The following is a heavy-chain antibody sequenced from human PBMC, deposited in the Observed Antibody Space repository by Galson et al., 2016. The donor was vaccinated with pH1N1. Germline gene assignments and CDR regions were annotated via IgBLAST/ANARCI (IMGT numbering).Heavy chain of an antibody. CDR3: ARDHFGWAFDV. J-gene: IGHJ3*01. V-gene: IGHV3-11*01. D-gene: IGHD3-10*01. Sequence: SLRLSCAVSGFPFSHYYMGWIRQAPGKGLEWISYISGSDTTIYYADSVRGRFTISRDDAQNSLYLHMNSLRAEDTAVYYCARDHFGWAFDVWGQGTMVTVSP. CDR1: GFPFSHYY. CDR2: ISGSDTTI.